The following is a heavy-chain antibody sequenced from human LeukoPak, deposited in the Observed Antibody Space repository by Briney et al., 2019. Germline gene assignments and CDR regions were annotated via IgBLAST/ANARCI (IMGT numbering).Heavy chain of an antibody. D-gene: IGHD6-13*01. CDR1: GGTFSSYA. J-gene: IGHJ4*02. V-gene: IGHV1-69*05. CDR2: IIPIFGTA. Sequence: SVKVSCXASGGTFSSYAISWVRQAPGQGLEWMGRIIPIFGTANYAQKFQGRVTITTDESTSTAYMELSSLRSEDTAVYYCARAAAAAGPNYYFDYWGQGTLVTVSS. CDR3: ARAAAAAGPNYYFDY.